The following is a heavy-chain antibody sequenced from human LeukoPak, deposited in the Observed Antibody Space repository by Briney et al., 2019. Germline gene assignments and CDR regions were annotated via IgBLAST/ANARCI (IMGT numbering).Heavy chain of an antibody. J-gene: IGHJ4*02. CDR2: ISGSGGST. V-gene: IGHV3-23*01. CDR3: AKWRSSWYGDY. D-gene: IGHD6-13*01. Sequence: GGSLRLSCAASGFTFNTYAMSWVRQAPGKGLEWVSAISGSGGSTYYADSVKGRFTISRDNSKNTLYLQMNSLRAEDTAVYYCAKWRSSWYGDYWGQGTLVTVSS. CDR1: GFTFNTYA.